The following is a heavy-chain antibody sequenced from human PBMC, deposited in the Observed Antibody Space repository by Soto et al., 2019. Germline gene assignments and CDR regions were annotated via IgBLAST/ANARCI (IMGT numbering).Heavy chain of an antibody. CDR2: IYYSGST. Sequence: SETLSLTCTVSGGSVSSGSYYWSWIRQPPGKGLEWIGYIYYSGSTNYNPSLKSRVTISVDTSKNQSSLKLSSVTAADTAVYYCARARRVGATYYFDYWGQGTLVTVSS. V-gene: IGHV4-61*01. CDR3: ARARRVGATYYFDY. D-gene: IGHD1-26*01. J-gene: IGHJ4*02. CDR1: GGSVSSGSYY.